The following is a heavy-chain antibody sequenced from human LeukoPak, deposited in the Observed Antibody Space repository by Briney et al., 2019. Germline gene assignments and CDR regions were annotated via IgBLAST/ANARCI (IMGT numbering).Heavy chain of an antibody. V-gene: IGHV4-59*08. CDR3: ARLDGNWNYFDY. CDR1: GGSISSYY. J-gene: IGHJ4*02. Sequence: SETLSLTCTVSGGSISSYYWSWIRQPPGKGLEWIAYIHYSGSTSYNPSLKSRLTISLDTSKNQFSLKLSSVTAADTAVYHCARLDGNWNYFDYWGQGTLVTVSS. D-gene: IGHD1-20*01. CDR2: IHYSGST.